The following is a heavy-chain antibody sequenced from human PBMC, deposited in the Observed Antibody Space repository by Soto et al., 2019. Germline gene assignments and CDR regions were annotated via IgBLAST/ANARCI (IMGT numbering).Heavy chain of an antibody. J-gene: IGHJ4*02. V-gene: IGHV1-24*01. D-gene: IGHD2-15*01. CDR2: FDPEDGET. CDR3: ATSLGYCSGGSCYKFDY. CDR1: GYTLTELS. Sequence: ASVKVSCKVSGYTLTELSMHWVRQAPGKGLEWMGGFDPEDGETIYAQKFQGRVTMTEDTSTDTAYMELSSLRSEDTAVYYCATSLGYCSGGSCYKFDYWGQGTLVTVSS.